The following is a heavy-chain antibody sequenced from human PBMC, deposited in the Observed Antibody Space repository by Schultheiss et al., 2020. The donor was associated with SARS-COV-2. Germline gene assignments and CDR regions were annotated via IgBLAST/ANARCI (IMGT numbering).Heavy chain of an antibody. D-gene: IGHD3-3*01. CDR3: ARDFRRSDFWSGNAHWYFDL. J-gene: IGHJ2*01. CDR1: GGSFSGYY. CDR2: INHSGST. V-gene: IGHV4-34*01. Sequence: SCAVYGGSFSGYYWSWIRQPPGKGLEWIGEINHSGSTNYNPSLKSRVTMSVDTSKNQFSLKLSSVTAADTAVYYCARDFRRSDFWSGNAHWYFDLWGRGTLVTVSS.